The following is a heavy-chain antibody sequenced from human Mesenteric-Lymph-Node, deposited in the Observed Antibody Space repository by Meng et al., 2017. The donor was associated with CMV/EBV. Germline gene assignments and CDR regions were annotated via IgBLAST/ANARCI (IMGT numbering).Heavy chain of an antibody. V-gene: IGHV3-74*01. J-gene: IGHJ4*02. CDR2: INSDGSST. CDR3: ARANMEYYYDSSGYYHDY. Sequence: GGSLRLSCAASGFTFRSYWMHWVRQAPEKGLVWVSRINSDGSSTTYADSVKGRFTISRDNAKNTLYLQMNSLRAEDTAVYYCARANMEYYYDSSGYYHDYWGQGTLVTVSS. D-gene: IGHD3-22*01. CDR1: GFTFRSYW.